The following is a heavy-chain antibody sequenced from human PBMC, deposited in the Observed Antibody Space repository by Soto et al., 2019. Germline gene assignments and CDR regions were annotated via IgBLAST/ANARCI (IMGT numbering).Heavy chain of an antibody. CDR1: GYTFTGYY. CDR3: ARAGFLEWQMDWYFDL. Sequence: QVQLVQSGAEVKKPGASVKVSCKASGYTFTGYYMHWVRQAPGQGLEWMGWINPNSGGTNYAQKFQGRVTMTRDTSISTAYMELSRLRSDDTAVYYCARAGFLEWQMDWYFDLWGRGTLVTVSS. CDR2: INPNSGGT. J-gene: IGHJ2*01. V-gene: IGHV1-2*02. D-gene: IGHD3-3*01.